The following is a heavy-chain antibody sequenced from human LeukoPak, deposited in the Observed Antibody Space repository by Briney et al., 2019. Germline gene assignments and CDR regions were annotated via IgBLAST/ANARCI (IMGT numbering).Heavy chain of an antibody. D-gene: IGHD6-13*01. Sequence: GASVKVSCKASGYTFTSYYMHWVRQAPGQGLEWMGIINLSGGTTYYAQKFQGRVTMTNDMSTSTVYMELSSLRSEDTAVYYCARGTGVAAAGRKYYYYYYMDVWGKGTTVTVSS. CDR1: GYTFTSYY. CDR2: INLSGGTT. V-gene: IGHV1-46*01. J-gene: IGHJ6*03. CDR3: ARGTGVAAAGRKYYYYYYMDV.